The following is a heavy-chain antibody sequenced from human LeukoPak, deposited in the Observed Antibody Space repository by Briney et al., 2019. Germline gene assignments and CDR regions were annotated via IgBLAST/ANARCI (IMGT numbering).Heavy chain of an antibody. CDR3: AKTRDRDMYYFDN. J-gene: IGHJ4*02. CDR1: GGSISSGDYY. D-gene: IGHD3-22*01. Sequence: SQTLSLTCTVSGGSISSGDYYWSWIRQPPGKGLEWIAYMYYSGSTYYNPSLKSRISMSVDTSKRQFSLKLSSVTAVDTAVYYCAKTRDRDMYYFDNWGQGILVTVSS. V-gene: IGHV4-30-4*01. CDR2: MYYSGST.